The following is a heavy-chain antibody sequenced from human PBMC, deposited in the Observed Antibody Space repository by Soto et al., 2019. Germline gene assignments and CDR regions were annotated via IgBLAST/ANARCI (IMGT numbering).Heavy chain of an antibody. D-gene: IGHD3-22*01. CDR2: ISAYNGDT. Sequence: ASVKVSCKASGYIFAHYGISWVRQAPGQGLEWMGWISAYNGDTHYAQSLQGRVTMTTDTSTSTAYMVLRSLRSDDTAVYYCTRDKFEGIYYDSSGYNNWFDPWGQGTLVTVS. CDR1: GYIFAHYG. CDR3: TRDKFEGIYYDSSGYNNWFDP. V-gene: IGHV1-18*01. J-gene: IGHJ5*02.